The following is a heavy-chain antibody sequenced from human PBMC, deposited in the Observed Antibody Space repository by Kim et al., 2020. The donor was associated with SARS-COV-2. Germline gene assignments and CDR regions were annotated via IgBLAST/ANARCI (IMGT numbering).Heavy chain of an antibody. CDR3: VTFGEMSY. CDR2: ITTGDGDT. V-gene: IGHV1-3*04. CDR1: GYSFTRHA. D-gene: IGHD2-21*01. J-gene: IGHJ4*01. Sequence: ASVKVSCKPFGYSFTRHAIHWVRQAPGQRPEWLGYITTGDGDTQYSQNLQGRVTMTRDTSASTAYMELSSLRPEDTGVYYWVTFGEMSYWGHGTLVTVSS.